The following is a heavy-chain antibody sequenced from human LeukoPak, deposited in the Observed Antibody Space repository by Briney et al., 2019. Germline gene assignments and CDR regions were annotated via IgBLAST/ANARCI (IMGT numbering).Heavy chain of an antibody. D-gene: IGHD2-15*01. Sequence: GGSLRLSCAAPGFTFSDYYMSWIRQAPGKGLEWVSYISSSGSTIYYADSVKGRFTISRDNAKNSLYLQMNSLRAEDTAVYYCARVGRLRRGCSGGSCSTPGGYFDYWGQGTLVTVSS. J-gene: IGHJ4*02. CDR2: ISSSGSTI. V-gene: IGHV3-11*01. CDR3: ARVGRLRRGCSGGSCSTPGGYFDY. CDR1: GFTFSDYY.